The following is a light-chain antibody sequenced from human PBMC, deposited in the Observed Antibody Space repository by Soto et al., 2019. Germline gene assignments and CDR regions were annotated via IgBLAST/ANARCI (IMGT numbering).Light chain of an antibody. CDR1: QSITSW. CDR3: QQYNSYPWT. Sequence: DIQMTQSPSTLSASVGDRVTITCRASQSITSWLAWYQQKPGKAPKLLIYDAYSLQNGVPSRFRGAESGTEFTLTISSLQPDDFAVYYCQQYNSYPWTFGQGTKVDIK. CDR2: DAY. V-gene: IGKV1-5*01. J-gene: IGKJ1*01.